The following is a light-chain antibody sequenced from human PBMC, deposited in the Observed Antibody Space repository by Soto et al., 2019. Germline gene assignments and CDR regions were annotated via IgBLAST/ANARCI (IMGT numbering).Light chain of an antibody. V-gene: IGKV3-11*01. CDR3: QQRSNWPLT. CDR1: QSVSSY. J-gene: IGKJ1*01. CDR2: DAC. Sequence: EIVLTQSPATLSLSPGERATLSCRASQSVSSYFAWYQQKPGQPPRILIYDACNRATGIPARFSGSGSGTDVTLTISSLEPEDFAVYYCQQRSNWPLTFGQGTKVEIK.